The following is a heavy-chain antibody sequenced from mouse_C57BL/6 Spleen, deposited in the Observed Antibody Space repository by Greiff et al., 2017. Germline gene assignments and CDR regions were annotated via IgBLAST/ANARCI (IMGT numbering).Heavy chain of an antibody. D-gene: IGHD3-2*02. CDR1: GFNIKDDY. CDR3: TAERAQAWFAY. J-gene: IGHJ3*01. V-gene: IGHV14-4*01. Sequence: VQLQQSGAELVRPGASVKLSCTASGFNIKDDYMHWVKQRPEQGLEWIGWIDPENGDTEYASKFQGKATITADTSSNTAYLKLSSLTTEDTSVYYCTAERAQAWFAYWGQGTLVTVSA. CDR2: IDPENGDT.